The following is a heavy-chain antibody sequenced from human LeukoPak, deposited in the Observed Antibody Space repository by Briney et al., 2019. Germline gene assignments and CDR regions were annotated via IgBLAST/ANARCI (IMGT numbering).Heavy chain of an antibody. V-gene: IGHV4-59*12. Sequence: SETLSLTCTVSGGSISSYYWSWIRQPPGKGLEWIGYIYYSGSTNYNPSLKSRVTISVDTSKNQFSLKLRSVTAADAAVYYCASRQIRWYLDYWGQGTLVTVSS. D-gene: IGHD4-23*01. J-gene: IGHJ4*02. CDR2: IYYSGST. CDR3: ASRQIRWYLDY. CDR1: GGSISSYY.